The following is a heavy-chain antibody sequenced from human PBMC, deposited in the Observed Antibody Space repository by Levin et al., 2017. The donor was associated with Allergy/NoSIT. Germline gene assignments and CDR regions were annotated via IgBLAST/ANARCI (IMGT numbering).Heavy chain of an antibody. D-gene: IGHD5-12*01. CDR1: GFTFSSYG. CDR2: IWDDGYKK. Sequence: GGSLRLSCAASGFTFSSYGMHWVRQAPGKGLEWVAVIWDDGYKKYYADSVKGRFTISRDNSKNTLYLQMNSLRAEDTAVYYCARVLRFYYYYYMAVWGKGTTVTVSS. V-gene: IGHV3-33*01. CDR3: ARVLRFYYYYYMAV. J-gene: IGHJ6*03.